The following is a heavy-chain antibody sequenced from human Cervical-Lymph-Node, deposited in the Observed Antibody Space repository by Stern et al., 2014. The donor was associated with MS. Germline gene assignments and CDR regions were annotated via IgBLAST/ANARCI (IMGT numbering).Heavy chain of an antibody. Sequence: QLQLQESGPGLVKPSETLSLSCSVSGGSINNNYWSWIRPSPGKGLEWIAYIYYSGTTNYNPSLNGRVTISVDTSQNQFSLNLKSMTAADTAIYYCARGGHNWGSNQAYFDDWGQGILVTVSS. J-gene: IGHJ4*02. D-gene: IGHD5-24*01. CDR2: IYYSGTT. CDR3: ARGGHNWGSNQAYFDD. V-gene: IGHV4-59*01. CDR1: GGSINNNY.